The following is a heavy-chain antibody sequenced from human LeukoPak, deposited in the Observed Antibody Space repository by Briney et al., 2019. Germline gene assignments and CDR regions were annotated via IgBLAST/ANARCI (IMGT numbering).Heavy chain of an antibody. J-gene: IGHJ4*02. CDR2: ISSSSSYI. CDR1: GFTFSSYS. V-gene: IGHV3-21*01. CDR3: VKGNPLDY. Sequence: PGGSLRLSCAASGFTFSSYSMNWVRQAPGKGLEWVSSISSSSSYIYYADSVKGRFTISRDNSKNTLYLHINSLRAEDTAVYYCVKGNPLDYWGQGTLVIVSS. D-gene: IGHD1-14*01.